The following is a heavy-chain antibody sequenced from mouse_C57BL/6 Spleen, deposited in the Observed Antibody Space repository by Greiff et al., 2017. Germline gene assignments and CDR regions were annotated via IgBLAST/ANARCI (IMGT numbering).Heavy chain of an antibody. Sequence: QVQLKQSGPELVKPGASVKISCKASGYAFSSSWMNWVKQRPGKGLEWIGRIYPGDGDTNYNGKFKGKATLTADKSSSTAYMQLSSLTSEDSAVYFCARGDDYDPWFAYWGQGTLVTVSA. J-gene: IGHJ3*01. CDR3: ARGDDYDPWFAY. CDR2: IYPGDGDT. V-gene: IGHV1-82*01. CDR1: GYAFSSSW. D-gene: IGHD2-4*01.